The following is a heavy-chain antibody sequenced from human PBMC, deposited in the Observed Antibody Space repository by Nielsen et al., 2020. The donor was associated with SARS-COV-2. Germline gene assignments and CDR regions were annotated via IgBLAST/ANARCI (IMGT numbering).Heavy chain of an antibody. CDR2: INAGNGNT. J-gene: IGHJ4*02. CDR1: GYTFTSYA. Sequence: ASVKVSCKASGYTFTSYAMHWVRQAPGQRLEWMGWINAGNGNTKYSQKFQGRVTITRGTSASTAYMELSSLRSEDTAVYYCARGGIAVAGTPRFDYWGQGTLVTVSS. CDR3: ARGGIAVAGTPRFDY. V-gene: IGHV1-3*01. D-gene: IGHD6-19*01.